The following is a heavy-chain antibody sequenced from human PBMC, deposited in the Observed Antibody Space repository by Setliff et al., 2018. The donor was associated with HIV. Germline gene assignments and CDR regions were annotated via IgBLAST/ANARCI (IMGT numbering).Heavy chain of an antibody. CDR2: ITPMFGTA. Sequence: ASVKVSCKASGGTFSSFGISWVRQAPGQGLEWMGGITPMFGTAKYAQKFQGRVTITADESTSTVYVEMSSLRSEDTAVYYCAASTEMVTFGYSYYYMDVWGKGTTVTVSS. CDR3: AASTEMVTFGYSYYYMDV. J-gene: IGHJ6*03. D-gene: IGHD3-16*01. CDR1: GGTFSSFG. V-gene: IGHV1-69*13.